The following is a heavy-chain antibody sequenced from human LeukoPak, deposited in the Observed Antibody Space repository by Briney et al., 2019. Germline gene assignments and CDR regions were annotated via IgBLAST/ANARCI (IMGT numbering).Heavy chain of an antibody. CDR2: IYYSGST. Sequence: SETLSLTCTVSGGSISSYYWSWIRQPPGKGLEWIGYIYYSGSTNYNPSLKSRVTISVDTSKNQFSLKLSSVTAADTAVYYCARYPHYYDSSGYPPYFDYWGQGTLVTVSS. J-gene: IGHJ4*02. CDR3: ARYPHYYDSSGYPPYFDY. V-gene: IGHV4-59*01. CDR1: GGSISSYY. D-gene: IGHD3-22*01.